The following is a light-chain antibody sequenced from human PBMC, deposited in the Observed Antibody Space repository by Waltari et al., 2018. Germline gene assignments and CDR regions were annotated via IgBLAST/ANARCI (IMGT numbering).Light chain of an antibody. CDR1: PRIASSY. J-gene: IGKJ1*01. V-gene: IGKV3-20*01. CDR3: QHYGTSRT. CDR2: SAS. Sequence: IVLTQSPGTLSLSPGERATLSCRASPRIASSYLAWYQQRPGQAPRLLIYSASNRASGVPDRFSGSGSRTDFTLTISRLEPEDFALYYCQHYGTSRTFGQGSKVEMK.